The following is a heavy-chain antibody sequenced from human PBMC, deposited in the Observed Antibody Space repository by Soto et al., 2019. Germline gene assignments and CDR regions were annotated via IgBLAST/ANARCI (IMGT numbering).Heavy chain of an antibody. J-gene: IGHJ5*02. Sequence: GGSLRLSCAASGFTFSSYGMHWVRQAPGKGLEWVAVISYDGSNKYYADSVKGRFTISRDNSKNTLYLQMNSLRAEDTAVYYCAKSELRYFDWLSFAPWGQGTLVTVSS. CDR3: AKSELRYFDWLSFAP. CDR2: ISYDGSNK. V-gene: IGHV3-30*18. D-gene: IGHD3-9*01. CDR1: GFTFSSYG.